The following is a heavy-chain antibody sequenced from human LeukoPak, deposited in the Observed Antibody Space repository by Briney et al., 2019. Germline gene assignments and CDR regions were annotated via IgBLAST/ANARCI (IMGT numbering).Heavy chain of an antibody. CDR3: ARERGAGLSSSWVDY. CDR1: GFTVSSNY. J-gene: IGHJ4*02. D-gene: IGHD6-13*01. Sequence: GGSLRLSCAASGFTVSSNYMSWVRQAPGKGLEWVSVIYSGGSTYYADSVKGRFTISRDNSKNLLFLQMDSLTAEDTAVYYCARERGAGLSSSWVDYWGQGTLVTVSS. V-gene: IGHV3-53*01. CDR2: IYSGGST.